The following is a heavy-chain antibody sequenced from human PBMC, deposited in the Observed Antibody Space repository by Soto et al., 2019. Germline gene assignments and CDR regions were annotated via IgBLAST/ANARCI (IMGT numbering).Heavy chain of an antibody. D-gene: IGHD1-1*01. Sequence: SQTLSLTCAISGDSVSSKTAAWNWISQSPSRGLEWLGRTYYRSKWYCDYAVSLKSRITINADTSKNQFSLQLNSVTPEDTAVYYCARDPPNYHSAFDQWGQGTLVTVSS. CDR3: ARDPPNYHSAFDQ. J-gene: IGHJ4*02. CDR1: GDSVSSKTAA. CDR2: TYYRSKWYC. V-gene: IGHV6-1*01.